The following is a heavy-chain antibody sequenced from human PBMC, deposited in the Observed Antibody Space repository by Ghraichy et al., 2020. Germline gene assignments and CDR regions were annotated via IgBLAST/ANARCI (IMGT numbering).Heavy chain of an antibody. CDR2: ISSSSSYI. CDR3: ARGSHSSGYYPAYYYYGMDV. J-gene: IGHJ6*02. CDR1: GFTFSSYS. V-gene: IGHV3-21*01. Sequence: GGSLRLSCAASGFTFSSYSMNWVRQAPGKGLEWVSSISSSSSYIYYADSVKGRFTISRDNAKNSLYLQMNSLRAEDTAVYYCARGSHSSGYYPAYYYYGMDVWGQGTTVTVSS. D-gene: IGHD3-22*01.